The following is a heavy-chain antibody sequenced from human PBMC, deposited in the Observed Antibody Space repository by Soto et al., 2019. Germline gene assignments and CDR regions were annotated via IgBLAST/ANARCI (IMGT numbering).Heavy chain of an antibody. CDR2: VYYSGTT. CDR1: GGSVSNKTYY. CDR3: ARGRSRGIAAAGNWFDP. Sequence: SETLSLTCSVSGGSVSNKTYYWSWIRQPPGKRLEWIGYVYYSGTTNYNPSLKSRVTISVDMSKNQFSLKLSSVTAADTAVYYCARGRSRGIAAAGNWFDPWGQGTLVTVSS. V-gene: IGHV4-61*01. D-gene: IGHD6-13*01. J-gene: IGHJ5*02.